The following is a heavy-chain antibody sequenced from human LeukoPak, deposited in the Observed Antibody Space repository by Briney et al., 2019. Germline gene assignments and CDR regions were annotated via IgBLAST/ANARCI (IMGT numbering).Heavy chain of an antibody. CDR1: GFTFSTYW. D-gene: IGHD2-21*01. Sequence: TGGSLRLSCVASGFTFSTYWMHWVRQAPGEGPVWLSRINPDGTNTAYADSVRGRFSISRDNSKNTLYLQMDSLRGEDTAVYYCAKDFRIGYSAHFDYWGQGALVTVSS. CDR2: INPDGTNT. V-gene: IGHV3-74*01. CDR3: AKDFRIGYSAHFDY. J-gene: IGHJ4*02.